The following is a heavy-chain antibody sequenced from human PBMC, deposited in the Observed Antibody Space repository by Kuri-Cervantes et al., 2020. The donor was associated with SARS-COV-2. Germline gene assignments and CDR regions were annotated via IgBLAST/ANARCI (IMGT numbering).Heavy chain of an antibody. J-gene: IGHJ4*02. V-gene: IGHV4-38-2*01. Sequence: SATLSLTCAVSGSSITSGYYWGWIRQPPGKGLEWIGYIYYSGSTYYNPSLKSRVTISVDTSKNQFSLKLSSVTAADTAVYYCARALAARADYWGQGTLVTVSS. CDR3: ARALAARADY. CDR2: IYYSGST. D-gene: IGHD6-6*01. CDR1: GSSITSGYY.